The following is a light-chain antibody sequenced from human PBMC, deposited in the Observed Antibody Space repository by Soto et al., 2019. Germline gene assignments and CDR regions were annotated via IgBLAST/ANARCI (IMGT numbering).Light chain of an antibody. CDR1: QNLHSF. J-gene: IGKJ5*01. CDR3: QQRTRWPMT. Sequence: EIVLTQSPATRSVSPGERVTLSCRSSQNLHSFLNWYQQRPGQAPRPLIYDGSKRAAGVPDRISGDGSGTDYTLTISSLEPEDFAVYYCQQRTRWPMTFGQGTRREIK. V-gene: IGKV3-11*01. CDR2: DGS.